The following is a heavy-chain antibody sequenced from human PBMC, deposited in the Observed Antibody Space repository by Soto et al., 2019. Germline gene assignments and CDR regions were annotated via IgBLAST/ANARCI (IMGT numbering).Heavy chain of an antibody. CDR1: GFTFSSYA. CDR2: ISSYGGST. J-gene: IGHJ4*02. D-gene: IGHD6-13*01. Sequence: GGSLRLSCAASGFTFSSYAMHWVRQAPGKGLEYVSAISSYGGSTYYANSVKGRFTISRDNSKNTLYLQMGSLRAEDMAVYYCARFSEQQLALDYWGQGTLVTVSS. CDR3: ARFSEQQLALDY. V-gene: IGHV3-64*01.